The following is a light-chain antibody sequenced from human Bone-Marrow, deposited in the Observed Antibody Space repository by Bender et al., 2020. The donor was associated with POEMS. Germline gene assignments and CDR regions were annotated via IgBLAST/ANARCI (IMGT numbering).Light chain of an antibody. V-gene: IGLV1-44*01. CDR1: SSNIGSNT. J-gene: IGLJ3*02. Sequence: QSVLTQSPSASGTPGQRVTISCSGRSSNIGSNTVTWYQQLPGTAPQLLIYSDDQRPSGVPDRFSASKSGTSASLVISGLQSEDEATYYCAAWDDSLNGVFGGGTKLTAL. CDR3: AAWDDSLNGV. CDR2: SDD.